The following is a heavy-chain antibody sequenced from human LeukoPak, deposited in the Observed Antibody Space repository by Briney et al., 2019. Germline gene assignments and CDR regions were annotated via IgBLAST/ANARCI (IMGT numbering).Heavy chain of an antibody. CDR1: GFTFSSYV. V-gene: IGHV4-59*01. Sequence: GSLRLSCAASGFTFSSYVMSWIRQPPGKGLEWIGYIYYSGSTNYNPSLKSRVTISVDTSKNQFSLKLSSVTAADTAVYYCARALHGYFDYWGQGTLVTVSS. J-gene: IGHJ4*02. CDR3: ARALHGYFDY. D-gene: IGHD2-21*02. CDR2: IYYSGST.